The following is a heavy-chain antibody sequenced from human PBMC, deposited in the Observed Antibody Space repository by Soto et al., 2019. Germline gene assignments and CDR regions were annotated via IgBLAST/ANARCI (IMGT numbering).Heavy chain of an antibody. CDR1: GFTFSSYT. D-gene: IGHD6-13*01. CDR2: ISSSSSYI. CDR3: ARDLSYSEVAAPFDH. Sequence: PGGSLRLSCEASGFTFSSYTMNWVRQAPGKGLEWVSSISSSSSYIFYADSVNGRFTISRDNAKNSIFLQMSSLRVDDTAVYFCARDLSYSEVAAPFDHWGQGTQVTVSS. J-gene: IGHJ4*02. V-gene: IGHV3-21*01.